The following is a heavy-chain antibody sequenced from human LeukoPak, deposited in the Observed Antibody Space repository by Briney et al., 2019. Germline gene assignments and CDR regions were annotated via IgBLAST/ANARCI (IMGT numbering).Heavy chain of an antibody. D-gene: IGHD1-26*01. CDR3: ARGSGSHSRYGPYFDY. J-gene: IGHJ4*02. CDR2: INHSGST. Sequence: SETLSLTCAVYGGSFSGYYWSWIRQPPGKGLEWIGEINHSGSTNYNPSLKSRVTISVNTSKNQFSLNLNSVTAADTAVYYCARGSGSHSRYGPYFDYWGQGTLVTVSS. V-gene: IGHV4-34*01. CDR1: GGSFSGYY.